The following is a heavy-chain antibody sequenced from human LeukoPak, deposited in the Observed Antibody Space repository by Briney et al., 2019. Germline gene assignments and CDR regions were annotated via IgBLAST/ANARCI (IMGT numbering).Heavy chain of an antibody. J-gene: IGHJ4*02. V-gene: IGHV3-53*01. CDR3: VRDQNF. CDR2: TVNGGST. CDR1: GFTVSSNY. Sequence: GGSLTLSCAASGFTVSSNYMSWVRQAPGKGLEWVSVTVNGGSTYYSDSVKGRFTVSGDNSKNTLYLQMNSLRAEDTAVYYCVRDQNFWGQGTLVTVSS.